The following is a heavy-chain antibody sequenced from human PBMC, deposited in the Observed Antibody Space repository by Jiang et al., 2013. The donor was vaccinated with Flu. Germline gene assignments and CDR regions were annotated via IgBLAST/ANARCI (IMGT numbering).Heavy chain of an antibody. D-gene: IGHD1-14*01. Sequence: GPGLVKPSQTLSLTCAVSGGSISSGGYSWSWIRQPPGKGLEWIGYIYHSGSTYYNPSLKSRVTISVDRSKNQFSLKLSSVTAADTAVYYCARGPPGYYYYYMDVWGKGTTVTVSS. CDR1: GGSISSGGYS. CDR3: ARGPPGYYYYYMDV. V-gene: IGHV4-30-2*01. CDR2: IYHSGST. J-gene: IGHJ6*03.